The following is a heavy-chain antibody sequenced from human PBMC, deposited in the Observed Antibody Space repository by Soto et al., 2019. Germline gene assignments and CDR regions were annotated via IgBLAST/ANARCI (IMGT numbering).Heavy chain of an antibody. J-gene: IGHJ4*02. Sequence: QVQLVQSGAEVQKPGSSVKVSCEASGGTFNTYTINWVRQAPGRGLEWVGQIVPLYDSVNYGENFQGRVTITADKSTKIAYMELSSLRSEDTALYFCASWRSYSGSYCFDFWGQGTLVTVSS. CDR3: ASWRSYSGSYCFDF. V-gene: IGHV1-69*06. CDR2: IVPLYDSV. CDR1: GGTFNTYT. D-gene: IGHD1-26*01.